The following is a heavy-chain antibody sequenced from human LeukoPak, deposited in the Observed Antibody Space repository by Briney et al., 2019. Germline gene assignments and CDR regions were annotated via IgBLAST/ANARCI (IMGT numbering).Heavy chain of an antibody. Sequence: PSETLSLTCTVSGASISSYYWSWIRQPPGKGLEWIGYIYYSRSTNYNPSLKSRVTISVDTSKNQFSLNLSSVTAADTAVYYCAKKGWNYFFDHWGQGTLVTVSS. CDR2: IYYSRST. D-gene: IGHD1-7*01. V-gene: IGHV4-59*01. J-gene: IGHJ4*02. CDR3: AKKGWNYFFDH. CDR1: GASISSYY.